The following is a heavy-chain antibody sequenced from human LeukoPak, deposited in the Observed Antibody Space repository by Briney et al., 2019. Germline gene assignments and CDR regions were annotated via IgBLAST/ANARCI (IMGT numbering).Heavy chain of an antibody. CDR3: AKGTIAMSGTSLDY. D-gene: IGHD6-19*01. J-gene: IGHJ4*02. CDR2: ISGSGGST. Sequence: GGSLRLSCAASGFTFGNYAINWARQSPGKGLEWVSAISGSGGSTYYADSVKGRFTISRDNSKNTLYLQMNSLRAEDTAVYYCAKGTIAMSGTSLDYWGQGTLVTVSS. V-gene: IGHV3-23*01. CDR1: GFTFGNYA.